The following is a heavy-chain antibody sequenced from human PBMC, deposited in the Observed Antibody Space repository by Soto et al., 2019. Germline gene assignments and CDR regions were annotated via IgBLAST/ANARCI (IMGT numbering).Heavy chain of an antibody. D-gene: IGHD3-22*01. CDR3: VREIVDSLGSSGYTDH. J-gene: IGHJ4*02. Sequence: SETLSLTCSVSGGSINSYTNYWSWIRQTPSRGLEWIGYIYYSGTTYYNPSLKSRVTISIDTSKNQFSLSLTSVVAADTAVYYCVREIVDSLGSSGYTDHSGQRTPVTV. CDR1: GGSINSYTNY. V-gene: IGHV4-30-4*01. CDR2: IYYSGTT.